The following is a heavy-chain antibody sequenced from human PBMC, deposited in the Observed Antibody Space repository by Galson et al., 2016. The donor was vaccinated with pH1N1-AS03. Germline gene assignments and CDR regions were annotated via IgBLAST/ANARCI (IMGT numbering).Heavy chain of an antibody. CDR1: GFPFSGYE. J-gene: IGHJ4*02. Sequence: SLRLSCAASGFPFSGYEMNWVRQAPGKGLEWISYISYSGDTENYAGSVKGRFSISRDNAKNSLYLQMSALRPEDTAVYYCVRPSSGSFRYWGPGTLVTVSS. V-gene: IGHV3-48*03. D-gene: IGHD1-26*01. CDR2: ISYSGDTE. CDR3: VRPSSGSFRY.